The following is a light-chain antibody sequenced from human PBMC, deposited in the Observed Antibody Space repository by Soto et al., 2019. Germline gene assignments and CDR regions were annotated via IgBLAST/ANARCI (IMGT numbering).Light chain of an antibody. CDR1: STSLGAGYE. Sequence: QFVLTQPPSVYRSQGQRVTISCSGTSTSLGAGYEVHWYHQLPGTAPKLVVSGNGNRPSGVPDRLSASKSGTSASLAITGLQAEDEGHYYCQSYDKRLTAYVFGTGTKVTVL. CDR3: QSYDKRLTAYV. V-gene: IGLV1-40*01. CDR2: GNG. J-gene: IGLJ1*01.